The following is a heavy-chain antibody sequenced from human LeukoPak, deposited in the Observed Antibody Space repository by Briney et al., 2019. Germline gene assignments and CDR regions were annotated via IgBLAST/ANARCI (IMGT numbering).Heavy chain of an antibody. Sequence: PSETLSLICTVSGASISRYYWSWVRQPPGKGLEWLGYIYYSGSTNYNPSLKSRVTISVDTSKNQFSLKLSSVTAADTAVYYCARWGLRYFEGPFDYWGQGTLVTVSS. CDR1: GASISRYY. J-gene: IGHJ4*02. CDR3: ARWGLRYFEGPFDY. CDR2: IYYSGST. V-gene: IGHV4-59*01. D-gene: IGHD3-9*01.